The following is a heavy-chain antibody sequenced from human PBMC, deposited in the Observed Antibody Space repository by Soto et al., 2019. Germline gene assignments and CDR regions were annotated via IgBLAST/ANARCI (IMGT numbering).Heavy chain of an antibody. CDR3: ARHRESSGYSDY. J-gene: IGHJ4*02. D-gene: IGHD6-19*01. CDR1: GGSISSSSYY. Sequence: SETLSLTCTVSGGSISSSSYYWSWIRQPPGKGLEWIGYIYYSGSTNYNPSLKSRVTISVDTSKNQFSLKLSSVTAADTAVYYCARHRESSGYSDYWGQGTLVTVSS. CDR2: IYYSGST. V-gene: IGHV4-61*05.